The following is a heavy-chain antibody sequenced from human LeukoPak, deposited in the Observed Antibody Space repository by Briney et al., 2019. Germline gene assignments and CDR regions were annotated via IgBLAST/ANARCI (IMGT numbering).Heavy chain of an antibody. CDR1: GGAINSGGYY. V-gene: IGHV4-31*03. Sequence: SETLSLTCTVSGGAINSGGYYWSWIRQHPGKGLEWIGYIYYSGSTYYNPSLKSRVTISLDTSKNHFSLKLSSVTAADTAVYYCARDLLRRDIVVVTAIPDSAFDIWGQGTMVTVSS. CDR3: ARDLLRRDIVVVTAIPDSAFDI. CDR2: IYYSGST. D-gene: IGHD2-21*02. J-gene: IGHJ3*02.